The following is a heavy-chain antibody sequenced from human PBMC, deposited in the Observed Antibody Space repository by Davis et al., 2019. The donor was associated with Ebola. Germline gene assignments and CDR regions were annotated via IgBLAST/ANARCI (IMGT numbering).Heavy chain of an antibody. Sequence: GGSLKISCAASGFTFSSYEMNWVRQAPGKGLEWVSYISSSGSTIYYADSVKGRFTISRDNSKNTLYLQMNSLRAEDTAVYYCARDDGLRVGATTVYYYGMDVWGQGTTVTVSS. V-gene: IGHV3-48*03. J-gene: IGHJ6*02. D-gene: IGHD1-26*01. CDR1: GFTFSSYE. CDR3: ARDDGLRVGATTVYYYGMDV. CDR2: ISSSGSTI.